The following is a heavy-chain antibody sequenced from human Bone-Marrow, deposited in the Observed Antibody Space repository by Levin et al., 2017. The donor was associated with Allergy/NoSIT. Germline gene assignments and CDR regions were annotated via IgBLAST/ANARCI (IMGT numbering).Heavy chain of an antibody. D-gene: IGHD1/OR15-1a*01. V-gene: IGHV3-21*01. CDR2: ITTGSNYK. J-gene: IGHJ6*02. CDR3: ARSHPLTGTTLFSYQDGMDV. Sequence: PGESLKISCEASGFDFHIYIMNWVRQAPGKGLEWLSSITTGSNYKYYVDSVRGRFVISRDNGRNSLYLQMNSLRAEDTAVYYCARSHPLTGTTLFSYQDGMDVWGQGTTVALSS. CDR1: GFDFHIYI.